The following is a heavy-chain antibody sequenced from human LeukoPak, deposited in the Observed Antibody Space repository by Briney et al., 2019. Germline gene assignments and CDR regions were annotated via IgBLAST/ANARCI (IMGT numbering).Heavy chain of an antibody. Sequence: PGGSLRLSCAASGFTFSSYGMNWVRQAPGKGLEWVSSITSSSSYIYYADSVKGRFTISRDNAKNSLYLQMNSLRAEDTAVYYCAGDGDFYYYGMDVWGQGTTVTVSS. CDR1: GFTFSSYG. CDR2: ITSSSSYI. J-gene: IGHJ6*02. D-gene: IGHD4-17*01. V-gene: IGHV3-21*01. CDR3: AGDGDFYYYGMDV.